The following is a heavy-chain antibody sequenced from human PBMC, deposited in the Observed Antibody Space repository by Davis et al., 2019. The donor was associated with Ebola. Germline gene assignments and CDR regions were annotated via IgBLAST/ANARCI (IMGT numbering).Heavy chain of an antibody. CDR2: ISYSGNT. CDR3: ARGNYLAGGSPYHFDH. V-gene: IGHV4-59*02. J-gene: IGHJ4*02. D-gene: IGHD2-15*01. CDR1: GDSVSSRF. Sequence: SETLSLTCTVSGDSVSSRFWSWIRQTPGKGLEWIGSISYSGNTNYNPSLKSRVIISIDTSKNQFSLRLTSLSAADTAVYFCARGNYLAGGSPYHFDHWGQGTLVTVSS.